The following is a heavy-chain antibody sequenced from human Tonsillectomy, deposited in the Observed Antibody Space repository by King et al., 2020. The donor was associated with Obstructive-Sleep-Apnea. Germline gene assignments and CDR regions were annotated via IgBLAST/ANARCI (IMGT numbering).Heavy chain of an antibody. CDR2: ISYDGSNK. CDR1: GFTFSSYA. CDR3: ARDGSGSQRDAFDI. D-gene: IGHD6-19*01. V-gene: IGHV3-30*04. Sequence: QLVQSGEGVVQPGRSLRLSCAASGFTFSSYAMHWVRQAPGKGLEWVAVISYDGSNKYYADSVKGRFTISRDNSKNTLYLQMNSLRAEDTAVYYCARDGSGSQRDAFDIWGQGTMVTVSS. J-gene: IGHJ3*02.